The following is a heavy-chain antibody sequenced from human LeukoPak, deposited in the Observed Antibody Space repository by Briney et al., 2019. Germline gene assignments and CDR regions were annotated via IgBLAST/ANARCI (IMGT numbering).Heavy chain of an antibody. V-gene: IGHV1-2*02. D-gene: IGHD6-19*01. CDR1: GFTFKDYY. J-gene: IGHJ4*02. CDR2: LNPYSGGT. CDR3: ARALTRYSTAWYGY. Sequence: ASVKVSCKTSGFTFKDYYIHWVRQGPGQGLEWMGWLNPYSGGTNYAQKFQGRVTLTRDTSITTAYMDLSSLTSDDTALYYCARALTRYSTAWYGYWGQGTLVTVSS.